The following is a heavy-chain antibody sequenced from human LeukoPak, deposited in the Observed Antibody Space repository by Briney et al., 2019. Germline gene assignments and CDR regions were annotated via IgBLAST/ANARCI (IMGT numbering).Heavy chain of an antibody. CDR2: IYTSGST. Sequence: PSETLSLTCTVSGGSISSYYWSWIRQPAGKGLEWIGRIYTSGSTNYNPSLKSRVTISVDTSKNQFSLKLSSVTAADTAVYYCTSLTPGGHDAFDIWGQGTMVTVSS. D-gene: IGHD2-2*01. CDR3: TSLTPGGHDAFDI. V-gene: IGHV4-4*07. CDR1: GGSISSYY. J-gene: IGHJ3*02.